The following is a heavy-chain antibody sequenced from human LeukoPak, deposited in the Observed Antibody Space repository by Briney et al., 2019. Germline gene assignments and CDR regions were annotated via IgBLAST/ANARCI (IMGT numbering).Heavy chain of an antibody. CDR1: GFTFSIYS. J-gene: IGHJ4*02. CDR3: AKGPLIEVAGTTWDY. D-gene: IGHD6-19*01. V-gene: IGHV3-21*04. Sequence: PGGSLRLSCAASGFTFSIYSMNWVRQAPGKGLEWVSSISSTSTYIYYADSVKGRFTISRDNAKNSLYLQVNSLRAEDTAVYYCAKGPLIEVAGTTWDYWGQGTLVTVSS. CDR2: ISSTSTYI.